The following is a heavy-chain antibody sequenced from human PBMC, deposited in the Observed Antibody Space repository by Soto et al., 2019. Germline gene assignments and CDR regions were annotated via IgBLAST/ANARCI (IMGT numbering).Heavy chain of an antibody. J-gene: IGHJ6*02. CDR2: TSYDGSNK. CDR3: ARDMSSLYYDFWSGPLDV. CDR1: GFIFSNNA. V-gene: IGHV3-30-3*01. D-gene: IGHD3-3*01. Sequence: GGSLRLSCAASGFIFSNNAMYWVRQAPGKGLEWVAVTSYDGSNKDYADSVKGRFTISRDNSKNTLYLQMNSLRAGDTAVYYCARDMSSLYYDFWSGPLDVWGQGTTVTVYS.